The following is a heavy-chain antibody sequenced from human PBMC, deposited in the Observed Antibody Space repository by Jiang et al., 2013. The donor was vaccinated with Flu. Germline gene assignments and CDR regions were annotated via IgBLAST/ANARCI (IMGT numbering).Heavy chain of an antibody. D-gene: IGHD3-10*01. Sequence: GAEVKKPGSSVKVSCKSSGGTFSSYAISWVRQAPGQGLEWMGGIIPIFGTGKYAQKFQGRVTITADESTSTAYMELSSLRSEDTAVYYCARDYGSGNYYYPYWGQGTLVTVSS. CDR3: ARDYGSGNYYYPY. J-gene: IGHJ4*02. CDR2: IIPIFGTG. CDR1: GGTFSSYA. V-gene: IGHV1-69*01.